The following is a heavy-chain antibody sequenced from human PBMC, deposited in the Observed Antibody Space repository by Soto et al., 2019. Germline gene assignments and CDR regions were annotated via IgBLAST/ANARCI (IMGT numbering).Heavy chain of an antibody. Sequence: ASVKVSCKASGGTFSSYAISWVRQAPGQGLEWMGGIIPIFGTANYAQKFQGRVTITADESTSTAYMELSSLRSEDTAVYYCARDRYCSSTSCHLYYFDYWGQGTLVTVSS. J-gene: IGHJ4*02. D-gene: IGHD2-2*01. V-gene: IGHV1-69*13. CDR2: IIPIFGTA. CDR3: ARDRYCSSTSCHLYYFDY. CDR1: GGTFSSYA.